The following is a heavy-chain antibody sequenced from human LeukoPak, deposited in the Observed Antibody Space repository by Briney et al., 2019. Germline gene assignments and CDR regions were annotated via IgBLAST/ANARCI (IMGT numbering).Heavy chain of an antibody. CDR2: ISWNSGSI. D-gene: IGHD1-26*01. CDR1: GFTFDDYA. V-gene: IGHV3-9*03. Sequence: PGRSLRLSCAASGFTFDDYAMHWVRQAPGKGLEWVSGISWNSGSIGYADSVKGRFTISRDNAKNSLYLQMNSLRAEDMALYYCAKDFYSGSYYDILNSYYFDYWGQGTLVTVSS. J-gene: IGHJ4*02. CDR3: AKDFYSGSYYDILNSYYFDY.